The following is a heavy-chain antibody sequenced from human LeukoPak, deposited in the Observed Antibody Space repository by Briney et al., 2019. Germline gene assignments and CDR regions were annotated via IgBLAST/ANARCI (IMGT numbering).Heavy chain of an antibody. J-gene: IGHJ2*01. V-gene: IGHV3-21*04. D-gene: IGHD6-13*01. CDR2: ISSSSSYI. CDR1: GFTFSSYS. Sequence: GGSLRLSCAASGFTFSSYSMNWVRQAPGKGLEWVSSISSSSSYIYYADSVKGRFTISRDNAKNSLYLQMNSLRAEDTAVYYCAKDNFFSWSYWYFDLWGRGTLVTVSS. CDR3: AKDNFFSWSYWYFDL.